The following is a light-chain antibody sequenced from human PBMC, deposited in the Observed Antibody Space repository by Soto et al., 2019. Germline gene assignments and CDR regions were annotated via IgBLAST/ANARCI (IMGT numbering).Light chain of an antibody. CDR1: QSVSTNY. J-gene: IGKJ1*01. V-gene: IGKV3-20*01. Sequence: EIVLTQSPGTLSLSPGERATLSCRASQSVSTNYLAWYQQKPGQAPRLLIYGASSRATGIPDRFGGSGSGTDFTLTISRLEPEDFAVYYCQHYATSPGAFGQGTKVEI. CDR3: QHYATSPGA. CDR2: GAS.